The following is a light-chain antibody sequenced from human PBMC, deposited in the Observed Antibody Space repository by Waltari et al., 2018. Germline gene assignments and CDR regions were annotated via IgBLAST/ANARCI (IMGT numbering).Light chain of an antibody. J-gene: IGKJ5*01. CDR1: QGICSW. V-gene: IGKV1-12*01. CDR2: AAS. Sequence: LQFPLSPSSVAASVGHTDTHTCRASQGICSWFVWYQQKPGKAPKLLIYAASCLPGGVPSRFSGGGSGTDFTLTINSLQPEDFATYYCQQTDTYPRTFGQGTQLEIK. CDR3: QQTDTYPRT.